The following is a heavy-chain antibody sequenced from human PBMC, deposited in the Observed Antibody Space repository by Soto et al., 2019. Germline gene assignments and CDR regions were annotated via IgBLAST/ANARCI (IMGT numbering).Heavy chain of an antibody. D-gene: IGHD6-6*01. CDR1: GFTFSSYD. CDR2: IGTAGDP. J-gene: IGHJ6*02. Sequence: GTLRLSCAASGFTFSSYDMHWVRQATGKGLEWVSAIGTAGDPYYTGSVKGRFTISRENAKNSLYLQMNSLRAGDTAVYYCARAGMYSSSPPFPYGMDVWGQGTTVTVSS. V-gene: IGHV3-13*05. CDR3: ARAGMYSSSPPFPYGMDV.